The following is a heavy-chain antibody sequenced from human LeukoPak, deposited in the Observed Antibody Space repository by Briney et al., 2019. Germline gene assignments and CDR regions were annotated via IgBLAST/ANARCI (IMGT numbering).Heavy chain of an antibody. D-gene: IGHD3-22*01. Sequence: GGSLRLSCAASGFTFSSYGMSWVRQAPGKGLEWVSAISGSGGSTYYADSVKGRFTISRDNSKNTLYLQMNSLRAEDTAVYYCTTDPVSLSYDSSGYRSADYWGQGTLVTVSS. CDR1: GFTFSSYG. CDR2: ISGSGGST. J-gene: IGHJ4*02. V-gene: IGHV3-23*01. CDR3: TTDPVSLSYDSSGYRSADY.